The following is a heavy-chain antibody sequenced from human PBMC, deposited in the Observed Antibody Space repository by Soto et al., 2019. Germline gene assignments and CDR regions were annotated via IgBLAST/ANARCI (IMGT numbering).Heavy chain of an antibody. V-gene: IGHV3-11*01. CDR3: ARDYYGSGTQKGHYYYYYYMDV. CDR2: ISSSGSTI. J-gene: IGHJ6*03. D-gene: IGHD3-10*01. CDR1: GFTFSDYY. Sequence: PGGSLRLSCAASGFTFSDYYMSWIRQAPGKGLEWVSYISSSGSTIYYADSVKGRFTISRDNAKNSLYLQMNSLRAEDTAVYYCARDYYGSGTQKGHYYYYYYMDVWGKGTTVTVSS.